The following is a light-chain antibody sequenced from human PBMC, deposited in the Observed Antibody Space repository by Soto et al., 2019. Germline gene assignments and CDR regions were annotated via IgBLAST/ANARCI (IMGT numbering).Light chain of an antibody. J-gene: IGLJ1*01. Sequence: QSALTQPPSVSGSPGQSVTISCTGTRSDVGSYNSVSWYQQPPGTVPKLMIYKVTNRRSGVPDRFSGSKSGNTASLTISGLQAEDEADYYCSSYTTSNTYVFGTGTKLTGL. CDR1: RSDVGSYNS. CDR2: KVT. CDR3: SSYTTSNTYV. V-gene: IGLV2-18*02.